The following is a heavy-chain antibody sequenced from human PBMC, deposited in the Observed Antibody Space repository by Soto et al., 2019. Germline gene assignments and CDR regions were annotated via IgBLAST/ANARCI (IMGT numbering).Heavy chain of an antibody. V-gene: IGHV4-34*01. CDR1: GGSFSGYY. J-gene: IGHJ2*01. CDR3: ARESHDILTGPPWVWYFDL. Sequence: QVQLQQWGAGPLRPLETLSLTCGVSGGSFSGYYWAWIRQSPGKGLEWIGEINDRGSINYNPSLKSRVSICVDTSKNHYSLSLRSVTAADPAVYYCARESHDILTGPPWVWYFDLWGRGTLVTVSS. D-gene: IGHD3-9*01. CDR2: INDRGSI.